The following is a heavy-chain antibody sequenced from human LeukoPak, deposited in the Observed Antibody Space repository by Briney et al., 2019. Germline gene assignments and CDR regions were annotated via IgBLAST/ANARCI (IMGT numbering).Heavy chain of an antibody. J-gene: IGHJ6*03. V-gene: IGHV3-30*18. CDR3: AKSTYYYDSSGYSYYYYYMDV. Sequence: QPGRSLRLSCAASGFTFSSYGMHWVRQAPGKGLEWVAVISYDGSNKYYADSVKGRFTISRDNSKNTLYLQMNSLRAEDTAVYYCAKSTYYYDSSGYSYYYYYMDVWGKGTTVTVSS. CDR2: ISYDGSNK. D-gene: IGHD3-22*01. CDR1: GFTFSSYG.